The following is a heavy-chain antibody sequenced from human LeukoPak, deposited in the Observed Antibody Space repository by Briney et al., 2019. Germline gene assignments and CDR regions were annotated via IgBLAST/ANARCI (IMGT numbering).Heavy chain of an antibody. V-gene: IGHV3-23*01. CDR2: ISGSGGST. D-gene: IGHD6-19*01. CDR3: ARDRGLGQWLDY. Sequence: GGSLRLSCAASGFTFSSYAMSWVRQAPGKGLEWVSAISGSGGSTYYANSVKGRFTISRDNSKNSLYLQMNSLRAEDTAIYYCARDRGLGQWLDYWGQGTLVTVSS. J-gene: IGHJ4*02. CDR1: GFTFSSYA.